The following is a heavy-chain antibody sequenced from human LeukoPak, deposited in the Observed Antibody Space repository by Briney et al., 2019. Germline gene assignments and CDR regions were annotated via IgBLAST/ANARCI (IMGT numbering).Heavy chain of an antibody. J-gene: IGHJ4*02. CDR3: ARAGLYNWNYEGTAYFDY. CDR2: INWNGGST. D-gene: IGHD1-7*01. Sequence: GGSLRLSCAASGFTFDDYGMSWVRHAPGKGLEWVSGINWNGGSTGYADSVRGRFTISRDNAKNSLYLQMNSLRAEDTALYYCARAGLYNWNYEGTAYFDYWGQGTLVTVSS. V-gene: IGHV3-20*04. CDR1: GFTFDDYG.